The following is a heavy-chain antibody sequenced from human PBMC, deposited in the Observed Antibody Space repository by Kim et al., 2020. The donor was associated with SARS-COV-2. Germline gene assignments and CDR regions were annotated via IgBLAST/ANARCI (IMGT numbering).Heavy chain of an antibody. D-gene: IGHD2-8*01. V-gene: IGHV4-59*01. CDR1: GGSISSYY. Sequence: SETLSLTCTVSGGSISSYYWSWIRQPPGKGLEWIGYIYYSGSTNYNPSLKSRVTISVDTSKNQFSLKLSSVTAADTAVYYCARDRVSHYGMDVWGQGTTV. CDR3: ARDRVSHYGMDV. J-gene: IGHJ6*02. CDR2: IYYSGST.